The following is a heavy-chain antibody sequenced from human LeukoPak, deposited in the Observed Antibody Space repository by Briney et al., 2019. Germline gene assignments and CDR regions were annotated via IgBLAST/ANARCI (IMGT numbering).Heavy chain of an antibody. D-gene: IGHD6-6*01. CDR1: GGTLSSYA. CDR2: IIPIFGTA. Sequence: GSSVKVSCKASGGTLSSYAISWVRQAPGQGLEWVGGIIPIFGTANYAQNFQDRVTITTDESTSTAYMELSSLRSEDTAVYYCAEVRELVGSWFDPWGQGTLVTVSS. CDR3: AEVRELVGSWFDP. J-gene: IGHJ5*02. V-gene: IGHV1-69*05.